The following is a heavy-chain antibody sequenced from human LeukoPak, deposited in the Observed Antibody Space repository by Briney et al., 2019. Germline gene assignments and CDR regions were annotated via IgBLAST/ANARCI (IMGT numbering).Heavy chain of an antibody. CDR1: GFSVSSNY. V-gene: IGHV3-66*01. J-gene: IGHJ4*02. CDR2: IYSGGSI. Sequence: GSLRLSCAASGFSVSSNYMSWVRQAPGKGLEWVSVIYSGGSIYYADSVKGRFTSSRDSSKNTMYLQMNSLRAEDTAVYFCARDSHKGLWGQGTLVTVSS. CDR3: ARDSHKGL.